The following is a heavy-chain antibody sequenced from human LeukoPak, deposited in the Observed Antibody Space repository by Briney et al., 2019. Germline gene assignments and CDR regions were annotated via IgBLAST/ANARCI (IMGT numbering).Heavy chain of an antibody. CDR2: ISSSSSYM. Sequence: RPGGSLRLSCAASGFTFSSHSMNWVRQAPGKGLEWVSSISSSSSYMYYADSVKGRFTISRDNAKNSLYLQMNSLRAEDTAVYYCAREPKQCPYCGGGGFDPWGQGTLVTVSS. J-gene: IGHJ5*02. CDR1: GFTFSSHS. CDR3: AREPKQCPYCGGGGFDP. V-gene: IGHV3-21*01. D-gene: IGHD2-21*01.